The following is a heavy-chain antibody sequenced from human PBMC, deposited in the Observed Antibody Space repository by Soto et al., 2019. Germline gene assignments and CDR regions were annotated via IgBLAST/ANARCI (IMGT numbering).Heavy chain of an antibody. CDR2: INPNSGGT. CDR3: ARPQNYDFWSGYYNFDP. CDR1: GYTFTGYY. J-gene: IGHJ5*02. Sequence: ASVKVSCKASGYTFTGYYMHWVRQAPGQGLEWMGWINPNSGGTNYAQKFQGRVTMTRDTSISTAYMELSRLRSDDTAVYYCARPQNYDFWSGYYNFDPWGQGTLVTVYS. D-gene: IGHD3-3*01. V-gene: IGHV1-2*02.